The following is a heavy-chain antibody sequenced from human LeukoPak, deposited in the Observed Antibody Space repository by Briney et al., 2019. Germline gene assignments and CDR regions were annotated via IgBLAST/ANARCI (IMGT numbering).Heavy chain of an antibody. CDR3: ARLRYSDY. CDR1: AFIFSGHW. Sequence: GGSLRLSCEGSAFIFSGHWMNWVRQTPGKGLEWVANIKQDGSEKNYVDSVKGRFTISRDNAKNSLYLQMNSLRAEDTAVYYCARLRYSDYWGQGTLVTVSS. J-gene: IGHJ4*02. CDR2: IKQDGSEK. V-gene: IGHV3-7*03. D-gene: IGHD2-21*01.